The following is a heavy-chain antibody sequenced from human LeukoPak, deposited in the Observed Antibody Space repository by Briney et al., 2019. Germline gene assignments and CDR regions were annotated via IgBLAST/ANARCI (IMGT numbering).Heavy chain of an antibody. Sequence: QSGGSLRLSCAASGFTFRNYWMSWVRQAPGKGLEWVANIKEDGSEKKYVDSVKGRFTVSRDNVKNALFMQMNSLKVEDTAVYYCARGFQGPGPTTVVNNPFDYWGQGTLVTVSS. J-gene: IGHJ4*02. CDR3: ARGFQGPGPTTVVNNPFDY. V-gene: IGHV3-7*01. CDR2: IKEDGSEK. CDR1: GFTFRNYW. D-gene: IGHD4-23*01.